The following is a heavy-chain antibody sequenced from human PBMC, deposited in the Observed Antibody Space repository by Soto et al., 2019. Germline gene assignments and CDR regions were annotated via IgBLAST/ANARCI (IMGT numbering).Heavy chain of an antibody. Sequence: SETLSLTCTVSGGSISSSSYYWGWIRQPPGKGLEWIGSIYYSGSTYYNPSLKSRVTISVDTSKNQFSLKLSSVTAADTAVYYCARLRGYYYMDVWGKGTTVTVS. CDR2: IYYSGST. J-gene: IGHJ6*03. V-gene: IGHV4-39*01. CDR1: GGSISSSSYY. CDR3: ARLRGYYYMDV.